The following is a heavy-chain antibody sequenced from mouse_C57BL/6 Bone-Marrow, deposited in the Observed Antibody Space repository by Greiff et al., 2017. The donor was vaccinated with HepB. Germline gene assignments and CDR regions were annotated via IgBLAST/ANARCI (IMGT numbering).Heavy chain of an antibody. CDR3: ARPYSNYEAWFAY. Sequence: EVHLVESGGGLVQPGGSLSLSCAASGFTFTDYYMSWVRQPPGKALEWLGFIRNKANGYTTEYSASVKGRFTISRDNSQSILYLQMNALRAEDSATYYCARPYSNYEAWFAYWGQGTLVTVSA. J-gene: IGHJ3*01. V-gene: IGHV7-3*01. CDR1: GFTFTDYY. D-gene: IGHD2-5*01. CDR2: IRNKANGYTT.